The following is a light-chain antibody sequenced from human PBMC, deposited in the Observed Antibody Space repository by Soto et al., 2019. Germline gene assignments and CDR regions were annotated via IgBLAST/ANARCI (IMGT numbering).Light chain of an antibody. CDR2: GNG. Sequence: QSMLTQPPSVSGAPGQRVTISCTGSSSNIGAGYDVHWYQQLPGTAPKLLIYGNGNRPSGVPDRFSGSKSGTSVSLAISGLRSEDEADYYCATWDDSLIGPVFGGGTKLTVL. CDR1: SSNIGAGYD. CDR3: ATWDDSLIGPV. J-gene: IGLJ2*01. V-gene: IGLV1-40*01.